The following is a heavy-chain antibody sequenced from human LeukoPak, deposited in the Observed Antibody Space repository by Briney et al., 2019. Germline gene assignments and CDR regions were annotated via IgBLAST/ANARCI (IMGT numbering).Heavy chain of an antibody. CDR2: IHPDSGGT. Sequence: GASVKVSCKASGYTFTGYYMHWVRQAPGQGLDWLGWIHPDSGGTNSAQKFQGRVTMTRDTSISTVYMELSSLKSDDTAVYYCARAPRGYCSGGSCFDYWGQGTLVTVSS. CDR3: ARAPRGYCSGGSCFDY. V-gene: IGHV1-2*02. D-gene: IGHD2-15*01. CDR1: GYTFTGYY. J-gene: IGHJ4*02.